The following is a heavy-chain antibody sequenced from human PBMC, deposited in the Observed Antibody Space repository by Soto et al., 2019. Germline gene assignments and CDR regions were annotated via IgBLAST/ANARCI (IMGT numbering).Heavy chain of an antibody. V-gene: IGHV3-9*01. Sequence: SLRLSCAASGFSFDDFAMHWVRQAPGKGLEWVSSMTWNSGVIDYADSVKGRFTMSRDNAKKFLYLQMNRLGVEDTALYYCAKGGHNFQYYYLDVWGKGTMVTVS. CDR3: AKGGHNFQYYYLDV. CDR1: GFSFDDFA. CDR2: MTWNSGVI. J-gene: IGHJ6*03. D-gene: IGHD1-20*01.